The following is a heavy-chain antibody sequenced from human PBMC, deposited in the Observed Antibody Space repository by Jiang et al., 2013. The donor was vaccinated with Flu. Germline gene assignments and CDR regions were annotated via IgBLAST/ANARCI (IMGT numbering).Heavy chain of an antibody. Sequence: VQLVESGGGLVQPGGSLRLSCAASGFTLSDHYMDWVRQAPGKGLEWVGRIRDIGNRYTTEYASSVKGRFTISRDDSENSLYLQMSGLKTEDTAVYYCARVGYCTITGCSTLYFDSWGQGTLVTVSS. CDR3: ARVGYCTITGCSTLYFDS. D-gene: IGHD2-2*01. CDR2: IRDIGNRYTT. V-gene: IGHV3-72*01. J-gene: IGHJ4*02. CDR1: GFTLSDHY.